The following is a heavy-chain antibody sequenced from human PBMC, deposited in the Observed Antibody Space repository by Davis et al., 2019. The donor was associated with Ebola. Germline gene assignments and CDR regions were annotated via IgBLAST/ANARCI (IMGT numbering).Heavy chain of an antibody. CDR2: IDPSDSYT. V-gene: IGHV5-10-1*01. Sequence: ETLSLTCAVSGGSISSYYWSWIRQPPGKGLEWMGRIDPSDSYTNYSPSFQGHVTISADKSISTAYLQWSSLKASDTAMYYCARHDVSTGPIDYWGQGTLVTVSS. CDR1: GGSISSYY. J-gene: IGHJ4*02. CDR3: ARHDVSTGPIDY.